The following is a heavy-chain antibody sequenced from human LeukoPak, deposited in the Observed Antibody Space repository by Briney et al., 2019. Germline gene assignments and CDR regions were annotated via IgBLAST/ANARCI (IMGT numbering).Heavy chain of an antibody. Sequence: SGGSLRLSCAASGFTFSSYGMSWVRQAPGKGLEWVSAISGSGGSTYYADSVKGRFTISRDNSKNTLYLQMNSLRAEDTAVYYCARTDYYDSSGYSYAFDIWGQGTMVTVSS. CDR2: ISGSGGST. D-gene: IGHD3-22*01. CDR1: GFTFSSYG. CDR3: ARTDYYDSSGYSYAFDI. V-gene: IGHV3-23*01. J-gene: IGHJ3*02.